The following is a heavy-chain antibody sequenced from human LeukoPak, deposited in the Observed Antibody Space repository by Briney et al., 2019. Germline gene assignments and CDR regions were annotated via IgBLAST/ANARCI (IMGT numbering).Heavy chain of an antibody. Sequence: GGSLRLSCAASGFTVSSNYMSWVRQAPGKGLEWVSVIYSGGSTYYADSVKGRFTISRDNSKNTLYLQMNSLRAEDTAVYYCARAIIGHEGTDVWGQGTTVTVSS. CDR3: ARAIIGHEGTDV. V-gene: IGHV3-53*01. D-gene: IGHD2/OR15-2a*01. CDR2: IYSGGST. J-gene: IGHJ6*02. CDR1: GFTVSSNY.